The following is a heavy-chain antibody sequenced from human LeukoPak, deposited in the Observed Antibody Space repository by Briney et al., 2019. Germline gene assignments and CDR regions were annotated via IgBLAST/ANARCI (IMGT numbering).Heavy chain of an antibody. D-gene: IGHD2-2*01. V-gene: IGHV1-2*02. Sequence: ASVKVSCKASGYTFTDYYMHWVRQAPGQGVEWMGWINPNDGDTNYAQKLQGRVTMTRDTSISTAHMEVSRLRSDDPAVYYCARANFLYCSTSTCLFDYWGQGTLVTASS. CDR2: INPNDGDT. J-gene: IGHJ4*02. CDR3: ARANFLYCSTSTCLFDY. CDR1: GYTFTDYY.